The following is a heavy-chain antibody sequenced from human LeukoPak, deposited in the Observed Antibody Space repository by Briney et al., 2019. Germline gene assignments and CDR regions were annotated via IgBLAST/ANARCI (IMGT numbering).Heavy chain of an antibody. CDR3: AKGRVVVVVAATLPWFDP. J-gene: IGHJ5*02. V-gene: IGHV3-23*01. CDR1: GFTFSSYA. CDR2: IRGSGGST. Sequence: GGSLRLSCAASGFTFSSYAMSWVRQAPGKGLEWVSAIRGSGGSTYYADSVKGRFTISRDNSKNTLYLQMNSLRAEDTAVYYCAKGRVVVVVAATLPWFDPWGQGTLVTVSS. D-gene: IGHD2-15*01.